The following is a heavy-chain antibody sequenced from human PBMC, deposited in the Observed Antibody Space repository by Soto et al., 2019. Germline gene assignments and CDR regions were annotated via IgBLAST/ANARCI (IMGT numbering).Heavy chain of an antibody. V-gene: IGHV3-33*01. CDR2: IWYDGSNK. CDR1: GFNFSSYG. Sequence: QVQLVESGGGVVQPGRSLRLSCAASGFNFSSYGMHWVRQAPGKGLEWVAVIWYDGSNKYYADSVKGRFTISRDNSKNTLYLQMNSLRAEDTAVYYCASSGYHDAFDIWGQGTMVTVSS. CDR3: ASSGYHDAFDI. D-gene: IGHD3-22*01. J-gene: IGHJ3*02.